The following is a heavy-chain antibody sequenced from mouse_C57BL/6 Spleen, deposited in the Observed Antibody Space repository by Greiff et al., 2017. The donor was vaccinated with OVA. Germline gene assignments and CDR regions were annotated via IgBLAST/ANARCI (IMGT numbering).Heavy chain of an antibody. V-gene: IGHV1-62-2*01. D-gene: IGHD3-1*01. J-gene: IGHJ4*01. CDR3: ARHELVYYAMDY. CDR2: FYPGSGSI. CDR1: GYTFTEYT. Sequence: VQLQQPGAALLKPGASVKLSCKASGYTFTEYTIHWVKQRSGQGLEWIGWFYPGSGSIKYNEKFKDKATLTADKSSSTVYMELSRLTSEDSAVYFCARHELVYYAMDYWGQGTSVTVSS.